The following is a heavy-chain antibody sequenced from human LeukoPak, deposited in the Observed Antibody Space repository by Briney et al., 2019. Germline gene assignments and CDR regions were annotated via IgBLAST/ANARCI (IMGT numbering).Heavy chain of an antibody. J-gene: IGHJ2*01. CDR2: IWDDGSNK. Sequence: PGGSLRLSCAASGLNFNDNDMDWVRQAPGKGLEWVAVIWDDGSNKYYAESVKGRFTISRDISKNMLYLQMNSLRVEDTAVYYCAKERGGEDWDFDIWGRGTLVTVSS. D-gene: IGHD3-16*01. CDR1: GLNFNDND. CDR3: AKERGGEDWDFDI. V-gene: IGHV3-33*06.